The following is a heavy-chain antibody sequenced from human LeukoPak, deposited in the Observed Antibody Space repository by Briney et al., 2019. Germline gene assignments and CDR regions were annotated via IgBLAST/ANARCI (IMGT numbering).Heavy chain of an antibody. Sequence: GGSLRLSCAASGFTFSSYSMNWVRQAPGKGLEWVSYISSSSSTIYYAGSVKGRFTISRDNAKNSLYLQMNSLRAEDTAVYYCAGRDGPLGGPSVYWGQGTLVTVSS. D-gene: IGHD5-24*01. CDR3: AGRDGPLGGPSVY. J-gene: IGHJ4*02. CDR2: ISSSSSTI. CDR1: GFTFSSYS. V-gene: IGHV3-48*01.